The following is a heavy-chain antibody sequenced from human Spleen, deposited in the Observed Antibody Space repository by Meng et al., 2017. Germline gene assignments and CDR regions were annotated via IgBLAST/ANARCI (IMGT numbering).Heavy chain of an antibody. D-gene: IGHD3-16*01. CDR2: IYSGGST. J-gene: IGHJ6*02. Sequence: GGSLRLSCAVSGFTVSSDYMSWVRQAPGKGLEWVSVIYSGGSTYYADSVKGRFTISRDNSKNTLYLQMNSLRSEDTALYYCARDQGEDYAVHYYGMDVWGQGTTVTVSS. CDR1: GFTVSSDY. V-gene: IGHV3-66*02. CDR3: ARDQGEDYAVHYYGMDV.